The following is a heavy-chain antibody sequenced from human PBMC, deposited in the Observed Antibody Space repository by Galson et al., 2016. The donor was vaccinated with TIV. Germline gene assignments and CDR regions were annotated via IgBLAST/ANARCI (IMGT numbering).Heavy chain of an antibody. CDR2: ISYDGTIQ. D-gene: IGHD5-12*01. V-gene: IGHV3-30*04. Sequence: SLRLSCAASGFTFSHSPMHWVRQAPDKGLEWVAVISYDGTIQTYADSVKGRFTISRDNSRNTLYLQVTSLRRDDTAVYYCWREEANGYDPLTLAIGFQHWGQGPLVTGSS. J-gene: IGHJ1*01. CDR3: WREEANGYDPLTLAIGFQH. CDR1: GFTFSHSP.